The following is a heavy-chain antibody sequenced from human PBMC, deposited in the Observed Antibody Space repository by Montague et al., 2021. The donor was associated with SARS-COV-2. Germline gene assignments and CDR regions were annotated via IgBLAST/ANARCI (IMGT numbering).Heavy chain of an antibody. CDR3: ARSTSGRFIY. CDR1: GGSISSTSFF. Sequence: SETLSLTCSVSGGSISSTSFFWAWIRQPPGKGLEWVGSMYSSGTTXYKPSLKSRVTISGDTSRNQLSVRLSSVTAADTAVYYCARSTSGRFIYWGQGTLVTVSS. J-gene: IGHJ4*02. V-gene: IGHV4-39*01. CDR2: MYSSGTT. D-gene: IGHD6-19*01.